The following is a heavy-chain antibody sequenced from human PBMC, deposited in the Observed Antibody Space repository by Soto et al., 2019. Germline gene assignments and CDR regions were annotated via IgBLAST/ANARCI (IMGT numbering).Heavy chain of an antibody. Sequence: GGSLRLSCTASGFTFSSHAMTWVRPAPGKGLEWVSGLSDSGDSIYYADSVKGRFTIYRDNSMNTLYLQMNTLRVEDTAVYYCAKVSSSWYAGFFDLWGQGTLVTAPQ. CDR2: LSDSGDSI. D-gene: IGHD6-13*01. J-gene: IGHJ4*02. CDR3: AKVSSSWYAGFFDL. CDR1: GFTFSSHA. V-gene: IGHV3-23*01.